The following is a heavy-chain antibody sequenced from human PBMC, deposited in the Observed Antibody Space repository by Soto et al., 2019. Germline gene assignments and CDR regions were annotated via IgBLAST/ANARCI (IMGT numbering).Heavy chain of an antibody. CDR3: AKATATSGGAFEI. D-gene: IGHD1-1*01. V-gene: IGHV3-23*01. CDR1: GFICSSYD. Sequence: PGGSLRLSCAVSGFICSSYDMSWVRQAPGKGLEWVSTILVGGSTHYEDSVKGRFTISRDKSKNTVYLQMNSLTAEDTAFYYCAKATATSGGAFEIYGQGTMVTVSS. CDR2: ILVGGST. J-gene: IGHJ3*02.